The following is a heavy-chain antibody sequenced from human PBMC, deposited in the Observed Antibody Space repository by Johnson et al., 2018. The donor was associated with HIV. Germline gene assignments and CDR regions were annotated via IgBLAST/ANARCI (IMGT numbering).Heavy chain of an antibody. V-gene: IGHV3-33*01. Sequence: QVQLVESGGGVVQPGTSLRLSCEASGLTLSAYGLHWVRQAPGKGLEWVAVIWPAGNNRYYADSVKGRFTISRDNSKNTLYLQMNSLRGEDTAVYYCARGDIGWNDDFAFDIWGQGTMVTVSS. D-gene: IGHD1-1*01. CDR1: GLTLSAYG. CDR2: IWPAGNNR. J-gene: IGHJ3*02. CDR3: ARGDIGWNDDFAFDI.